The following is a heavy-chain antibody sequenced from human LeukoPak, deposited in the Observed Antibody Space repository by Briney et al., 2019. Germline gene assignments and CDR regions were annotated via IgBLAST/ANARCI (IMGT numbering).Heavy chain of an antibody. V-gene: IGHV4-34*01. D-gene: IGHD6-19*01. Sequence: SETLSLTCAVYGGSFSGYYWSWIRQPPGKGLEWIGEINHSGSTNYNPSLKSRVTISVDTSKNQFSLKLSSVTAADTAVYYCAREQWLRTGYFDYWGQGTLVTVSS. CDR1: GGSFSGYY. CDR3: AREQWLRTGYFDY. J-gene: IGHJ4*02. CDR2: INHSGST.